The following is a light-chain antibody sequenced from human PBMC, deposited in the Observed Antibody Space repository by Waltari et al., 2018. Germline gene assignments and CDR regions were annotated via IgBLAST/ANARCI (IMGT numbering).Light chain of an antibody. J-gene: IGKJ2*01. CDR3: QQYHSFPYT. CDR2: WAS. Sequence: DIVMTQSPDSLAVSLGERATINCKSGQSVLYSSNNQDYLAWYQQKPGQPPKLLFYWASTRESGVPDRFGGSGSGTDFTLTISSLQAEDVAVYYCQQYHSFPYTFGQGTKLEIK. V-gene: IGKV4-1*01. CDR1: QSVLYSSNNQDY.